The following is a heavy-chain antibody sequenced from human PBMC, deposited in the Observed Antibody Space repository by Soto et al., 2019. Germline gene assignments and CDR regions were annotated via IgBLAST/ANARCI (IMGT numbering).Heavy chain of an antibody. D-gene: IGHD3-22*01. CDR3: ARNNYDSSGRFDY. Sequence: SVKVSCKASGGTFSSYAISWVRQAPGQGLEWMGGIIPIFGTANYAQKFQGRVTITANESTSTAYMELSSLRSEDTAVYYCARNNYDSSGRFDYWGQGTLVTVSS. CDR1: GGTFSSYA. CDR2: IIPIFGTA. V-gene: IGHV1-69*13. J-gene: IGHJ4*02.